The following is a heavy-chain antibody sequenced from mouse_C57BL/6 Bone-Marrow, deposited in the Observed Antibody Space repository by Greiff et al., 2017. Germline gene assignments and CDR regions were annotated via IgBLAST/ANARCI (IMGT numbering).Heavy chain of an antibody. CDR3: ARDYGSSYWYFDV. CDR1: GYTFTSYD. CDR2: IYPRDGST. Sequence: VQLVESGPELVKPGASVKLSCKASGYTFTSYDINWVKQRPGQGLEWIGWIYPRDGSTTYNEKFKGKATLTVDTSSSTAYMELHSLTSEDSAVYFCARDYGSSYWYFDVGGTGTTVTVSS. J-gene: IGHJ1*03. D-gene: IGHD1-1*01. V-gene: IGHV1-85*01.